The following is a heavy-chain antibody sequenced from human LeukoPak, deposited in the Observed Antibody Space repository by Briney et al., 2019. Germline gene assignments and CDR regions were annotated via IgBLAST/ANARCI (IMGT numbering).Heavy chain of an antibody. CDR2: ISSSSSYI. V-gene: IGHV3-21*01. J-gene: IGHJ1*01. CDR3: ARVRTLGGQKYFQH. D-gene: IGHD2-15*01. CDR1: GFTFSSYS. Sequence: PGGSLRLSCAASGFTFSSYSMNWLRQAPGKGLEWVSSISSSSSYIYYADSVKGRFTISRDNAKNSLYLQMNSQRAEDTAVYYCARVRTLGGQKYFQHWGQGTLVTVSS.